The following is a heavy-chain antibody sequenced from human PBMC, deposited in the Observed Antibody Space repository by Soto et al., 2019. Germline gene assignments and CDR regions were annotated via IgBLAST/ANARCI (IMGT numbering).Heavy chain of an antibody. Sequence: SETLSLTCTVSGGSVSSGSYYWSWIRQPPGKGLEWIGYIYYSGSTNYNPSLKSRVTISVDTSKNQFSLKLSSVTAADTAVYYCARAVAGTPVYYFDYWGQGTLVTVSS. CDR3: ARAVAGTPVYYFDY. J-gene: IGHJ4*02. V-gene: IGHV4-61*01. CDR1: GGSVSSGSYY. CDR2: IYYSGST. D-gene: IGHD6-19*01.